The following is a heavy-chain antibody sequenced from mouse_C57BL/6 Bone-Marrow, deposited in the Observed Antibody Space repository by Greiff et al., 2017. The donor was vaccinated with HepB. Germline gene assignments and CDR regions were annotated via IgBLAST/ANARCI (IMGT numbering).Heavy chain of an antibody. D-gene: IGHD2-5*01. V-gene: IGHV1-15*01. J-gene: IGHJ3*01. Sequence: QVQLQQSGAELVRPGASVTLSCKASGYTFTDYEMHWVKQTPVHGLEWIGAIDPETGGTAYNQKFKGKAILTADKSSSTAYMELRSLTSEDSAVYYCTRDLYSSYPAYWGQGTLVTVSA. CDR1: GYTFTDYE. CDR2: IDPETGGT. CDR3: TRDLYSSYPAY.